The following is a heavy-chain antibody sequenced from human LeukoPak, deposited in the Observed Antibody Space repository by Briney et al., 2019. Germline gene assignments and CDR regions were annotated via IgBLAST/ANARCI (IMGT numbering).Heavy chain of an antibody. Sequence: PSETLSLTCAVYGGSFSGYYWSWIRQPPGKGLEWIGEINHSGSTNYNPSLKSRVTISVDTSKNQFSLKLSSVTAADTAVYYCACPVYSSSWYWFDPWGQGTLVTVSS. J-gene: IGHJ5*02. CDR3: ACPVYSSSWYWFDP. CDR2: INHSGST. D-gene: IGHD6-13*01. CDR1: GGSFSGYY. V-gene: IGHV4-34*01.